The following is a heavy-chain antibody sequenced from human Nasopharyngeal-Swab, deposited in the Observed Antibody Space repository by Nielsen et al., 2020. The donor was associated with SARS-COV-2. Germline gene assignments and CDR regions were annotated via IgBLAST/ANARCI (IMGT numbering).Heavy chain of an antibody. CDR2: ISYDGSNK. Sequence: GESLKISCAASGFTFSSYGMHLVRQAPGKGLEWVAVISYDGSNKYYADSVKGRFTISRDNSKNTLYLQMNSLRAEDTAVYYCAKVFDSAWATGAFDIWGQGTMVTVSS. V-gene: IGHV3-30*18. J-gene: IGHJ3*02. CDR3: AKVFDSAWATGAFDI. CDR1: GFTFSSYG. D-gene: IGHD1-26*01.